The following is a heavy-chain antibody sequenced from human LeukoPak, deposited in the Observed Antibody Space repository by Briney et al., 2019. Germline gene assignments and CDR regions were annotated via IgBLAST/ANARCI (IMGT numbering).Heavy chain of an antibody. CDR2: IYYSGRT. D-gene: IGHD6-19*01. V-gene: IGHV4-59*08. CDR3: ARRKQGYSSGWYYYYALDV. CDR1: RGSLTSYN. Sequence: PSETLSLTCTVSRGSLTSYNWSWIRQPPGKGLEWIGFIYYSGRTNYNPSLKSRVTISVDTSKNQFSLKLSSVTAADTAVYYCARRKQGYSSGWYYYYALDVWGQGTTVTVSS. J-gene: IGHJ6*02.